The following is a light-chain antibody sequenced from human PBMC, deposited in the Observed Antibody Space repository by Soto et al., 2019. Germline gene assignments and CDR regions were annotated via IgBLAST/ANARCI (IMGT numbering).Light chain of an antibody. J-gene: IGLJ3*02. CDR1: SSNLGAGYD. CDR2: GNR. CDR3: QAYAYSFTAPV. Sequence: QSVLTQPPSVSGAPGQRVTLSCTGNSSNLGAGYDGHWYQQLPGAAPKLVIFGNRNQPSGVPDRVSGSKSGTAAALAITGLQAEDEAESYCQAYAYSFTAPVFGGGTKLTVL. V-gene: IGLV1-40*01.